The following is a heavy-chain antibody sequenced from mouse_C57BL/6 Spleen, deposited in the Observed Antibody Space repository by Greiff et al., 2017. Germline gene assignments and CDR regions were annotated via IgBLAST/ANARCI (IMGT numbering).Heavy chain of an antibody. J-gene: IGHJ3*01. Sequence: LVESGAELARPGASVKMSCKASGYTFTSYTMHWVKQRPGQGLEWIGYINPSSGYTKYNQKFKDKATLTADKSSSTAYMQLSSLTSEDSAVYYCAREDSNYVRFAYWGQGTLVTVSA. V-gene: IGHV1-4*01. CDR3: AREDSNYVRFAY. D-gene: IGHD2-5*01. CDR1: GYTFTSYT. CDR2: INPSSGYT.